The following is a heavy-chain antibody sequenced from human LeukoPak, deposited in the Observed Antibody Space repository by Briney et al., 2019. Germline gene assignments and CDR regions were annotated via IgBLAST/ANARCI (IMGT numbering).Heavy chain of an antibody. D-gene: IGHD2-21*01. CDR2: INPNSGGT. J-gene: IGHJ6*02. Sequence: GASVKVSCKASGYTFTGYYMHWVRQAPGQGLEWMGWINPNSGGTNYAQKFQGRVTMTRDTSISTAYMELSRLRSDDTAVYYCARELPTYGRYYYGMDVWGQGTTVTVSS. CDR1: GYTFTGYY. CDR3: ARELPTYGRYYYGMDV. V-gene: IGHV1-2*02.